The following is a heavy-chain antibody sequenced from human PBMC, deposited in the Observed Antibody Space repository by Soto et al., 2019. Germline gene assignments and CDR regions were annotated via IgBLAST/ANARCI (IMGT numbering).Heavy chain of an antibody. D-gene: IGHD3-16*01. J-gene: IGHJ4*02. CDR2: IYWHDNK. Sequence: SGPTLVNPTHTLTLTCTFSGFSLSTTGVGVSWIRQPPGKALEWLALIYWHDNKRYSPSLKSRPTITKDTSKNQVVLTMTNMDPVDTATYYCAHRGGATVGLYYFDYWGQGALVTVSS. CDR3: AHRGGATVGLYYFDY. V-gene: IGHV2-5*01. CDR1: GFSLSTTGVG.